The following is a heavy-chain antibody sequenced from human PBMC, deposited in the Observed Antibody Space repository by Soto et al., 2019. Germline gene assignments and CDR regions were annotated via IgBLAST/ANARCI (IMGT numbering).Heavy chain of an antibody. Sequence: PSETLSLTSAVYGGSISGHYWTWVRQSPGKGLEWIGEIYHNGITKYNPSLKSRVSLSVDKSNNQFSLKLTSVTAADTAVYYCATVPPRIVVVLAEFPTWGQGTLVTVSS. CDR1: GGSISGHY. J-gene: IGHJ4*02. CDR3: ATVPPRIVVVLAEFPT. V-gene: IGHV4-34*01. CDR2: IYHNGIT. D-gene: IGHD2-21*01.